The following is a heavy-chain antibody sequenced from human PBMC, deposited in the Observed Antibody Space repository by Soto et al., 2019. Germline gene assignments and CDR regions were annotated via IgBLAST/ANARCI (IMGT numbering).Heavy chain of an antibody. CDR1: CGSISSGDYY. J-gene: IGHJ6*02. Sequence: PSGTLSLTCTVSCGSISSGDYYWSWIRQPPGKGLEWIGYIYYSGSTYYNPSLKSRVTISVDTSKNQFSLKLSSVTAADTAVYYCARESRYYDILTCYYYYDVMAVRGQGTMFPVS. V-gene: IGHV4-30-4*01. D-gene: IGHD3-9*01. CDR2: IYYSGST. CDR3: ARESRYYDILTCYYYYDVMAV.